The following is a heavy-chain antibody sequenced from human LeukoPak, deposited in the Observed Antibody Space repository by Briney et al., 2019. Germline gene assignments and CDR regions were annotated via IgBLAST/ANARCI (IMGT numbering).Heavy chain of an antibody. J-gene: IGHJ3*02. CDR1: GGSISNSRYY. CDR2: IYYSGAT. V-gene: IGHV4-39*01. CDR3: ARRSDSSDYYYEVGPFDI. D-gene: IGHD3-22*01. Sequence: SETLSLTCSVSGGSISNSRYYWGWLRQPPGKGLEWIGSIYYSGATNFNPSLKSRVTMSVDTSKNQFSLKLSSVTAADTAVYYCARRSDSSDYYYEVGPFDIWGRGTMVTVSS.